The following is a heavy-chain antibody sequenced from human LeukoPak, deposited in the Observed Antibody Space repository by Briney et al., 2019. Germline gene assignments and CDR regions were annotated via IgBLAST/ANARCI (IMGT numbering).Heavy chain of an antibody. Sequence: SETLSLTCAVSGGSVSSGGYSWSWIRQPPAKGLEWIGYIYHGGSTYYNPSLKSRVTISVDRSKNQFSLKLNSVTAADTAVYYCARHYGPWGQGTLVTVSS. J-gene: IGHJ5*02. CDR1: GGSVSSGGYS. D-gene: IGHD3-16*01. V-gene: IGHV4-30-2*01. CDR3: ARHYGP. CDR2: IYHGGST.